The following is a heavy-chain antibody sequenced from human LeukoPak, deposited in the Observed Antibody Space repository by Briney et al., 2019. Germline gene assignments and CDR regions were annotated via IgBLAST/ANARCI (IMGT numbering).Heavy chain of an antibody. Sequence: ASVTVSCTSSGYTFTTSYINWVRQAPGQGLEWMGWVSAYNGKTSYAQKFQGRVTMTTESSTNTAYMDLTSLRSDDTAVYYCARGGTYYPCIDYWGQGTQVTVSS. V-gene: IGHV1-18*01. CDR3: ARGGTYYPCIDY. J-gene: IGHJ4*02. CDR1: GYTFTTSY. D-gene: IGHD1-26*01. CDR2: VSAYNGKT.